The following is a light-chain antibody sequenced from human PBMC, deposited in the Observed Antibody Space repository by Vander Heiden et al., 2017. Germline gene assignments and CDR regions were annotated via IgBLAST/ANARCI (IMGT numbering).Light chain of an antibody. J-gene: IGKJ4*01. V-gene: IGKV3-11*01. CDR1: QSLSSY. Sequence: VLPQSPPTLSLSPRESAPLSCSARQSLSSYLAWYQQKPGQAPRLPISYASNRATGIPARFSGSGSWTEVTITISSLEQEDVAVYYCQQRSNWPPSTFGGGTKVEIK. CDR3: QQRSNWPPST. CDR2: YAS.